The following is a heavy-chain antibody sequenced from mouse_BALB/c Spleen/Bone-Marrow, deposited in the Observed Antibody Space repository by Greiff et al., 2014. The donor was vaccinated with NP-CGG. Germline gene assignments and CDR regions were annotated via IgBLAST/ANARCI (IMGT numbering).Heavy chain of an antibody. CDR3: ARYRLGTYFDF. CDR2: IDPANGNA. CDR1: GFNIKDTY. D-gene: IGHD2-14*01. J-gene: IGHJ2*01. Sequence: EVQVVESGAELVKPGASVKLSCTASGFNIKDTYMHWVKQRPEQGLEWTGRIDPANGNAKYDPKFQGKATITAGTSSNTAYLQLSSLTSEDTAVYYCARYRLGTYFDFWGQGTTLTVSS. V-gene: IGHV14-3*02.